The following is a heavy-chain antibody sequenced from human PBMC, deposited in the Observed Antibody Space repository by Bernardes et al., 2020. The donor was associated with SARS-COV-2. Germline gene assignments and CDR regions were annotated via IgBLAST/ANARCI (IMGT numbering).Heavy chain of an antibody. V-gene: IGHV5-51*01. D-gene: IGHD2-2*01. CDR2: IYPGNSEA. CDR3: ARHQQHYQLLYDSLDV. J-gene: IGHJ6*02. Sequence: GASLKISFTGSGYTFTGHHIYWVRPMPGKCLEWMVIIYPGNSEATYSPSFQGQVTFSFDKSTDTAYLQWGSMKASDPAIYYCARHQQHYQLLYDSLDVWGQGTTVT. CDR1: GYTFTGHH.